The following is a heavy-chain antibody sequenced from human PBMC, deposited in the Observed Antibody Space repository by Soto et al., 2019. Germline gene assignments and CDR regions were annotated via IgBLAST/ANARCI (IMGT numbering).Heavy chain of an antibody. Sequence: SETLSLTCAVSGGSISSGGYSWSWIRQPPGKGLEWIGYIYHSGSTNYKPSLKSRVTISVDRSKNQFSLKLSSVTAADTSVYYCARLKVAPYFFDYWGQGTLVTVSS. J-gene: IGHJ4*02. CDR3: ARLKVAPYFFDY. V-gene: IGHV4-30-2*01. CDR1: GGSISSGGYS. D-gene: IGHD5-12*01. CDR2: IYHSGST.